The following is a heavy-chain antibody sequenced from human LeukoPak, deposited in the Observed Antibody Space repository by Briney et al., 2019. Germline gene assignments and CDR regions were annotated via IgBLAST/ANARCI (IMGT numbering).Heavy chain of an antibody. V-gene: IGHV3-15*01. Sequence: GGSLRLSCVASGFTFDKAWMSWVRQAPGKGLEWVGRIKSRVSGGTTDYAAPVKDRFTISRDDSNNTLYLQMNSLKTKDTAVYFCATGGLTSAVYYFDCWGQGTLVTVSS. CDR2: IKSRVSGGTT. J-gene: IGHJ4*02. CDR3: ATGGLTSAVYYFDC. CDR1: GFTFDKAW. D-gene: IGHD1-26*01.